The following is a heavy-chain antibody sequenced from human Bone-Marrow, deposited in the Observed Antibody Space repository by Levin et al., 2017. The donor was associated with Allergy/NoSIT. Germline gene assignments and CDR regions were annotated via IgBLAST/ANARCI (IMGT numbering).Heavy chain of an antibody. D-gene: IGHD3-22*01. CDR1: GFTLSTYW. Sequence: PGGSLRLSCAASGFTLSTYWIHWVRQAPGEGLVWVSRFKGAGNDASYADSVKGRFTISRDNAKDTVYLQMNSLRADDTAVYFCARDPHGWRDGSDYAPQDAFDSWGQGTMVTVSS. CDR2: FKGAGNDA. V-gene: IGHV3-74*01. CDR3: ARDPHGWRDGSDYAPQDAFDS. J-gene: IGHJ3*02.